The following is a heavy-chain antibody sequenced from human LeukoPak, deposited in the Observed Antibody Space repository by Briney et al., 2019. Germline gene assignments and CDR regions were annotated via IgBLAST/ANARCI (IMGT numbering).Heavy chain of an antibody. Sequence: GGSLRLSCAASGFTFDDYAMHWVRQAPGKGLEWASGISWNSGSIGYADSVKGRFTISRDNAKNSLYLQMNSLRAEDTALYYCAKGGGWYYFDYWGQGTLVTVSS. D-gene: IGHD6-19*01. V-gene: IGHV3-9*01. CDR3: AKGGGWYYFDY. CDR2: ISWNSGSI. CDR1: GFTFDDYA. J-gene: IGHJ4*02.